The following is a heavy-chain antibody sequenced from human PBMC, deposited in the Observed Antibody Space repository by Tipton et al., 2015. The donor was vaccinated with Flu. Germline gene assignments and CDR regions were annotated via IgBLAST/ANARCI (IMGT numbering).Heavy chain of an antibody. CDR1: GDSISGYY. Sequence: TLSLTCSVSGDSISGYYWSWIRQPAGKGLEWVGRIYTSGSSDYNPSLKSRLTMSLDTSKNKFSLKLSSVTAADAAVYYCAREGRREQLALDYWGQGTLVTVSS. D-gene: IGHD6-6*01. J-gene: IGHJ4*02. CDR2: IYTSGSS. CDR3: AREGRREQLALDY. V-gene: IGHV4-4*07.